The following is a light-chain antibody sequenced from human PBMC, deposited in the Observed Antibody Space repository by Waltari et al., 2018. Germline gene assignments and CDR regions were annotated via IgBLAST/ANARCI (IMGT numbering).Light chain of an antibody. V-gene: IGKV3-20*01. J-gene: IGKJ1*01. CDR1: QSVGRY. Sequence: EIVLTQSPGTLSLSPGERATLSCRASQSVGRYLAWCQQKPGQAPRLLIYGASTRATGIPDRVSGSGSGTDFSLIISRLEPEDFAVYFCQKYEALPATFGQGTKVEIK. CDR3: QKYEALPAT. CDR2: GAS.